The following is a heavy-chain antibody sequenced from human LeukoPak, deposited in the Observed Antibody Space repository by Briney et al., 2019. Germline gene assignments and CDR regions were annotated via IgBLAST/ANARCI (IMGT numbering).Heavy chain of an antibody. CDR2: ISSTGSTI. CDR3: ASALWFGESSDY. D-gene: IGHD3-10*01. Sequence: GGSLRLSCAASGFTFSSYEMNWVRQAPGKGPEWVSYISSTGSTIYYADSVKGRFTISRDNAKNSLYLQMNSLRAEDTAVYYCASALWFGESSDYWGQGTLVTVSS. CDR1: GFTFSSYE. J-gene: IGHJ4*02. V-gene: IGHV3-48*03.